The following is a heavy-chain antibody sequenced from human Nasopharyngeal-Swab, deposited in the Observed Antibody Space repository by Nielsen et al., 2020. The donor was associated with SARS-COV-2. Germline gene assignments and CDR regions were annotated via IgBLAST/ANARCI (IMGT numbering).Heavy chain of an antibody. V-gene: IGHV3-43*02. CDR3: AKGISGTYYSVDF. CDR2: ISGDATNT. D-gene: IGHD1-26*01. CDR1: GFTLDDCA. J-gene: IGHJ4*02. Sequence: GESLKISCAASGFTLDDCAMHWVRQAPGKGLEWISLISGDATNTYSADSVKGRFTISRDNSKNSLYLQMNSLRSEDTALYYCAKGISGTYYSVDFWGQGTLVTVSS.